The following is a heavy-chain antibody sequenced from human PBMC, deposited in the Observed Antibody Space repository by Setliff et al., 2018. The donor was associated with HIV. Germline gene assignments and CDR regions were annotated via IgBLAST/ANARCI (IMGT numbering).Heavy chain of an antibody. CDR2: INAGNGKT. CDR3: ASSTVTVFGVVPYYFDY. V-gene: IGHV1-3*01. Sequence: ASVKVSCKASGYTFSNYAMHWVRQAPGQRLEWMGWINAGNGKTKYSQKFQSRVTITRDTSARKAYMELSSLRSEDTAVYYCASSTVTVFGVVPYYFDYWGQGTLVTVSS. D-gene: IGHD3-3*01. J-gene: IGHJ4*02. CDR1: GYTFSNYA.